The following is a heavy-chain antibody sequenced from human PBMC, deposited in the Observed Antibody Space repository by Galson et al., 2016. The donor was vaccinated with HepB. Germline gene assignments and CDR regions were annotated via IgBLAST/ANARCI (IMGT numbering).Heavy chain of an antibody. D-gene: IGHD4-17*01. CDR1: GGSISSYF. CDR3: AEDHGDYDRYLDS. Sequence: SETLSLTCTVSGGSISSYFWSWIRQPPGKGLEWVGYIYYNEKTKYHPPLKSRVTISVDTSKNQFPLKLSSVTAADTAVYYCAEDHGDYDRYLDSWGQGTLVTASS. J-gene: IGHJ4*02. V-gene: IGHV4-59*01. CDR2: IYYNEKT.